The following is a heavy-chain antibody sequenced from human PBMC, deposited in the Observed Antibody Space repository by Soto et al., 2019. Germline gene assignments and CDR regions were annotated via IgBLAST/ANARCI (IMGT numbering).Heavy chain of an antibody. CDR3: AREMQGIAAAGDYYYYGMDV. V-gene: IGHV1-2*04. CDR1: GYTFTGYY. Sequence: SVKVSCKASGYTFTGYYMHWVRQAPGQGLEWMGWINPNSGGTNYAQKFQGWVTMTRDTSISTAYMELSRLRSDDTAVYYCAREMQGIAAAGDYYYYGMDVWGQGTTVTVSS. D-gene: IGHD6-13*01. J-gene: IGHJ6*02. CDR2: INPNSGGT.